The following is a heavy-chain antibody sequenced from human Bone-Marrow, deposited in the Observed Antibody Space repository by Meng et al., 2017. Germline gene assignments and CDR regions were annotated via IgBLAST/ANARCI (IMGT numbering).Heavy chain of an antibody. CDR2: IYHSGST. CDR1: GYSISSSNW. Sequence: SETLSLTCTVSGYSISSSNWWSWVRQPPGKGLEWIGEIYHSGSTNYNPSLKSRVTISVDKSKNQFSLKLSSVTAADTAVYYCARGETRRHIVVVTAIRGDYYYYGMDVWGQGTTVTVSS. V-gene: IGHV4-4*02. D-gene: IGHD2-21*02. J-gene: IGHJ6*02. CDR3: ARGETRRHIVVVTAIRGDYYYYGMDV.